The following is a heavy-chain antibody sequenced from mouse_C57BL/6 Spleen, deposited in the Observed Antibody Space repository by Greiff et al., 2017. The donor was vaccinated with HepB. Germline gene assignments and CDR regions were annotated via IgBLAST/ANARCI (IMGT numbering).Heavy chain of an antibody. CDR3: ARAYSNYYYFDY. D-gene: IGHD2-5*01. V-gene: IGHV3-6*01. Sequence: VQLQQSGPGLVKPSQSLSLTCSVTGYSITSGYYWNWIRQFPGNKLEWMGYISYDGSNNYNPSLKNRISITRDTSKNQFFLKLNSVTTEDTATYYCARAYSNYYYFDYWGQGTTLTVSS. CDR2: ISYDGSN. CDR1: GYSITSGYY. J-gene: IGHJ2*01.